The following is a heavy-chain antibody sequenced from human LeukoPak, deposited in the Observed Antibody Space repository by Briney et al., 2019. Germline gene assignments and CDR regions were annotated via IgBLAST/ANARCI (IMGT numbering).Heavy chain of an antibody. CDR2: INPSGGST. J-gene: IGHJ4*02. V-gene: IGHV1-46*01. CDR3: ARGGYSFGDY. CDR1: GYTLTELS. D-gene: IGHD5-18*01. Sequence: ASVKVSCKVSGYTLTELSMHWVRQAPGQGLEWMGIINPSGGSTSYAQKFQGRVTMTRDTSTSTVYMELSSLRSEDTAVYYCARGGYSFGDYWGQGTLVTVSS.